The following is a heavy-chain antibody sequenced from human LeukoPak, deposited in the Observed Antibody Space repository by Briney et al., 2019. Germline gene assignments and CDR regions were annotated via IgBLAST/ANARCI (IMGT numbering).Heavy chain of an antibody. J-gene: IGHJ6*02. CDR3: ARGNRPMVRDYGMDV. D-gene: IGHD3-10*01. Sequence: PGGSLRLSCAASGFTFSSYSMNWVRQAPGKGLEWVSYISSSSSTIYYADSVKGRFTISRDNAKNSLYLQMNSLRAEDTAVYYCARGNRPMVRDYGMDVWGQGTTVTVSS. CDR2: ISSSSSTI. CDR1: GFTFSSYS. V-gene: IGHV3-48*04.